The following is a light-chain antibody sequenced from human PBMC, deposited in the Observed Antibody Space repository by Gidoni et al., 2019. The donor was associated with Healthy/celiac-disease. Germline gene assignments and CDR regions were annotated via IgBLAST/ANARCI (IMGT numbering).Light chain of an antibody. V-gene: IGKV3-15*01. Sequence: DIVMTKSPATLSVSPGERATLTCRASQSVSSNLPWYQQKPGQAPRLLIYGAFTRATGIPARFSGSGSGTEFTLTISSLQSEDFAVYYCQQYNNWPLYTFGQGTKLGIK. CDR3: QQYNNWPLYT. CDR2: GAF. J-gene: IGKJ2*01. CDR1: QSVSSN.